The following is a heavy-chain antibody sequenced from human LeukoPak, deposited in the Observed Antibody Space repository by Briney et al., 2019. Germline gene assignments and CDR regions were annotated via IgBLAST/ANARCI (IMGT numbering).Heavy chain of an antibody. D-gene: IGHD3-10*01. CDR1: GFTFSDYS. V-gene: IGHV3-66*01. Sequence: AGGSLRLSCTTTGFTFSDYSMTWVRQAPGKGLEWVSVIYSGGSTYYADSVKGRFTISRDNSKNTLYLQMNSLRAEDTAVYYCASTDEEGLLWFGELFSDYYGMDVWGQGTTVTVSS. CDR3: ASTDEEGLLWFGELFSDYYGMDV. J-gene: IGHJ6*02. CDR2: IYSGGST.